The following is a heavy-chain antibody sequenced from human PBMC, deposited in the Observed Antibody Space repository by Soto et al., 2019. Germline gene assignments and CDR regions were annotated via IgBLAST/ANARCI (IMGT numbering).Heavy chain of an antibody. Sequence: GGSLRLSCAASGFTFSNAWMSWVRQAPGKGLEWVGRIKSKTDGGTTDYAAPVKGRFTISRDDSKNTLYLQMNSLKTEDTAVYYCGRWGSAHDAFDIWGQGTMVTVSS. V-gene: IGHV3-15*01. J-gene: IGHJ3*02. CDR2: IKSKTDGGTT. D-gene: IGHD2-21*01. CDR1: GFTFSNAW. CDR3: GRWGSAHDAFDI.